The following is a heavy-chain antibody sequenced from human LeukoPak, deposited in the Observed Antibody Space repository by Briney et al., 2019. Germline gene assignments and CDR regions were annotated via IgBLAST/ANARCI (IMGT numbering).Heavy chain of an antibody. CDR3: ARDMGRYGIEGSDY. CDR2: INSDGSEG. CDR1: GFTFSGFW. J-gene: IGHJ4*02. D-gene: IGHD3-9*01. V-gene: IGHV3-7*01. Sequence: GGSLRLSCAVSGFTFSGFWMSWSRQAPGKGLEWVASINSDGSEGYYADVVKGRFTISRDNAKNSLYLQMNSLRAEDTAVYYCARDMGRYGIEGSDYWGQGTLVTVSS.